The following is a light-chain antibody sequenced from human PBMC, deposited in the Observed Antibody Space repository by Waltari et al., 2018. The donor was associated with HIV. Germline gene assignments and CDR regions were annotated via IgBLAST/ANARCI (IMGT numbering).Light chain of an antibody. CDR1: RYFIGRYS. V-gene: IGLV1-44*01. Sequence: QSVLTQPPSASGAPGQRVTISCSGSRYFIGRYSVNWYQQLPGAAPKLLIYINNHRPSVVPDLFSGSNSGTSASLAFSGLQSDDEADYYCAIWDDSLNGWVFGGGTKLTVL. J-gene: IGLJ3*02. CDR3: AIWDDSLNGWV. CDR2: INN.